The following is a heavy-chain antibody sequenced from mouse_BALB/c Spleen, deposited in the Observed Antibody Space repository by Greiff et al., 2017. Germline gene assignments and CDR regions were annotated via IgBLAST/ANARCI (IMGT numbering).Heavy chain of an antibody. D-gene: IGHD2-1*01. CDR3: ARSDGNYYAMDY. J-gene: IGHJ4*01. CDR1: GYTFTSYW. CDR2: IYPGDGDT. Sequence: QVQLQQSGAELARPGASVKLSCKASGYTFTSYWMQWVKQRPGQGLEWIGAIYPGDGDTRYTQKFKGKATLTADKSSSTAYMQLSSLASEDSAVYYGARSDGNYYAMDYWGQGTSVTVSS. V-gene: IGHV1-87*01.